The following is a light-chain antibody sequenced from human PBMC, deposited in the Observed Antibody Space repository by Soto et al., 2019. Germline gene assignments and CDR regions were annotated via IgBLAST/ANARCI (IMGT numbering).Light chain of an antibody. J-gene: IGKJ1*01. CDR2: DAS. V-gene: IGKV3-11*01. CDR3: QQRSSWPRT. Sequence: EIVLTQSPATLSLSPGERATLSCRASQSINSYLAWYQQKRGQAPRLLIYDASNRATGIPARLSGSGSGTDFTLTISSLEPEDFAVYYCQQRSSWPRTFGQGTMVEI. CDR1: QSINSY.